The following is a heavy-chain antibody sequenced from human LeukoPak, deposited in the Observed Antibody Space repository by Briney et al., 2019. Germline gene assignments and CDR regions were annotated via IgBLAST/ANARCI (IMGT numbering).Heavy chain of an antibody. CDR3: ARVVLKWFGDPSVVEY. J-gene: IGHJ4*02. D-gene: IGHD3-10*01. Sequence: PSETLSLTCTVSGYSISSGYYWGWIRQPPGKGLEWIGSIYHTGSTYYNPSLKSRVTISVDTSKNQFSLRLSSVTAADTAVYYCARVVLKWFGDPSVVEYWGQGTLVTVSS. CDR2: IYHTGST. V-gene: IGHV4-38-2*02. CDR1: GYSISSGYY.